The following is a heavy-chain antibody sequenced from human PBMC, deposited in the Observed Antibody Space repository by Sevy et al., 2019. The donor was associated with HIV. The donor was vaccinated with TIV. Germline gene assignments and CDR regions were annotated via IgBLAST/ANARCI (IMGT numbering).Heavy chain of an antibody. CDR3: VREGLGGFSYSLDF. Sequence: GGSLRLSCAASGFTFSSYEMTWVRQAPGKGLEWVATMRQDGSEKYYVDSVKGRFTISRDNAKNSLYLQMNSLRAEDTAMYYCVREGLGGFSYSLDFWGQGTLVTVSS. J-gene: IGHJ4*02. V-gene: IGHV3-7*01. CDR2: MRQDGSEK. D-gene: IGHD5-18*01. CDR1: GFTFSSYE.